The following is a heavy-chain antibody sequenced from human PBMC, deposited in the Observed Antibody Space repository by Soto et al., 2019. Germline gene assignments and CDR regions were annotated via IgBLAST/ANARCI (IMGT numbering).Heavy chain of an antibody. Sequence: GGSLRLSCAASGFTFDDYTMHWVRQAPGKGLEWVSLISWDGGSTYYADSVKGRFTISRDNSKNSLYLQMNSLRTEDTALYYCANGRGYGSGSSFDYWGQGTLVTVSS. V-gene: IGHV3-43*01. J-gene: IGHJ4*02. CDR2: ISWDGGST. CDR3: ANGRGYGSGSSFDY. CDR1: GFTFDDYT. D-gene: IGHD3-10*01.